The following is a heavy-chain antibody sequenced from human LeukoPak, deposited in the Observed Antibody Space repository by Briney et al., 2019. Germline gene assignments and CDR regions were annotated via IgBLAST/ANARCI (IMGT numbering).Heavy chain of an antibody. CDR2: ISAYNGNT. D-gene: IGHD3-22*01. CDR1: GYTFTSYG. V-gene: IGHV1-18*01. Sequence: ASVKVSCKASGYTFTSYGISWVRQAAGQGLEWMGWISAYNGNTNYAQKLQGRVTMTTDTSTSTAYMELRSLRSDDTAVYYCARDHRWYYDSRGPKNFDYWGQGTLVTVSS. J-gene: IGHJ4*02. CDR3: ARDHRWYYDSRGPKNFDY.